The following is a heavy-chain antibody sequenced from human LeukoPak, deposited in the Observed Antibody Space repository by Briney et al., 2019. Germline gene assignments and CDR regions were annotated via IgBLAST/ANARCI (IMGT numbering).Heavy chain of an antibody. CDR2: IYHNGST. D-gene: IGHD7-27*01. V-gene: IGHV4-4*02. CDR3: AGVMMGIPAPFDY. Sequence: SGTLSLTCAVSGGSISSSNWWSWVRQPPGKGLEWIGEIYHNGSTNYNPSLKSRVTISVDKSKNQFSLKLSSVTAADTAVYYCAGVMMGIPAPFDYWGQGTLVTVSS. CDR1: GGSISSSNW. J-gene: IGHJ4*02.